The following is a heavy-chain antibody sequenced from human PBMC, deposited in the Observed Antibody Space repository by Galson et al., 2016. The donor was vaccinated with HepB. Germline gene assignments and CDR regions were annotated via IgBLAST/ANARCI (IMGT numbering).Heavy chain of an antibody. Sequence: SLRLSCAASGFTFSTYWVHWVCQAPGKGLEWVANIKQDGSEKYYVDSVKGRFTISRDNAKNSLYLQVNSLRAEETAVYYCVRGSGYIMDYWGQGTLVTVSS. CDR2: IKQDGSEK. D-gene: IGHD5-12*01. CDR1: GFTFSTYW. CDR3: VRGSGYIMDY. V-gene: IGHV3-7*03. J-gene: IGHJ4*02.